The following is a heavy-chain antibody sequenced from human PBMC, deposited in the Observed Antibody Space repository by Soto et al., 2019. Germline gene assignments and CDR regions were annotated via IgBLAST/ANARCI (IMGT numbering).Heavy chain of an antibody. Sequence: QVQLVQSGAEVKKPGSSVKVSCKASGGTFSSYAISWVRQAPGQGLEWMGGIIPIFGTANYAQKFQGRVTITADEPTSTADMELTSLRREATAVYYCARDVIAAAGTAGWGQGALVTVSS. D-gene: IGHD6-13*01. CDR2: IIPIFGTA. J-gene: IGHJ4*02. V-gene: IGHV1-69*12. CDR3: ARDVIAAAGTAG. CDR1: GGTFSSYA.